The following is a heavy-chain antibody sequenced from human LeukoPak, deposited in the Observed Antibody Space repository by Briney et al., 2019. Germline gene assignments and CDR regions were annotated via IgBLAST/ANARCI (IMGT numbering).Heavy chain of an antibody. CDR1: GFTFSSYS. CDR3: ARDLIGVVMIFDY. V-gene: IGHV3-21*01. J-gene: IGHJ4*02. CDR2: INSSSSYI. D-gene: IGHD3-3*01. Sequence: GGSLRLSCAASGFTFSSYSMNWVRQAPGKGLEWVSSINSSSSYIYYADSVKGRFTISRDNAKNSLYLQMNSLRAEDTAVYYCARDLIGVVMIFDYWGQGTLVTVSS.